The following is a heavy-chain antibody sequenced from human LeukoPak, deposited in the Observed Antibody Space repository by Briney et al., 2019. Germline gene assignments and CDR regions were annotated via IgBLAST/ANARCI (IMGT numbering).Heavy chain of an antibody. CDR1: GFTFSSYG. CDR2: IWYDGSNK. D-gene: IGHD2-2*01. J-gene: IGHJ6*02. V-gene: IGHV3-33*01. CDR3: ARDYCSSTSCYLGYYYYGMDV. Sequence: GGSLRLSCAASGFTFSSYGMHWVRQAPGKGLEWVAVIWYDGSNKYYADSVKGRFTISRDNSKNTLYLQMNSLRAEDTAVYYCARDYCSSTSCYLGYYYYGMDVWGQGTTVTVS.